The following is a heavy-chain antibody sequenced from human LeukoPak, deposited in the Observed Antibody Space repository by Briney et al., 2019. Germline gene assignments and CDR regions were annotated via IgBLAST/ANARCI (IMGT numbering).Heavy chain of an antibody. J-gene: IGHJ4*02. CDR3: ARAWFSGYFDY. CDR1: GGSISSYY. D-gene: IGHD3-10*01. V-gene: IGHV4-59*08. CDR2: IYYSGST. Sequence: SETLSLTCTVSGGSISSYYWSWIRQPPGKELEWIGYIYYSGSTNYNPSLKSRVTISVDTSKNQFSPKVSSVTAADTAVYYCARAWFSGYFDYWGQGTLVTVSS.